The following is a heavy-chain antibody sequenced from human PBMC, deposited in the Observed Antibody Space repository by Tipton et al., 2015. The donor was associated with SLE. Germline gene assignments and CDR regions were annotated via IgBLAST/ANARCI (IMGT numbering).Heavy chain of an antibody. CDR3: ARGLDGYGAFDI. V-gene: IGHV4-59*11. J-gene: IGHJ3*02. CDR1: GASISSHC. Sequence: TLSLTCTVSGASISSHCWCWIRQPPGKGLEWIGYIYKSGTTNCNPSLTSRVTISLDTSKNQFSLKLTSVTAADTAVYYCARGLDGYGAFDIWGQGTMVTVSS. CDR2: IYKSGTT. D-gene: IGHD5-24*01.